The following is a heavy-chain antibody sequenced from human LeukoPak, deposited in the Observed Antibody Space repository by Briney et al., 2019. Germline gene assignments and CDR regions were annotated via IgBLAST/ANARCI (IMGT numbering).Heavy chain of an antibody. CDR1: GGSISSGSYY. CDR2: IYTSGST. J-gene: IGHJ4*02. Sequence: SETLSLTCTVSGGSISSGSYYWSWIRQPAGKGLEWIGRIYTSGSTNYNPSLKSRVTISVDTSKNQFSLKLSSVTAADTAVYYCARADDYDILTGYSYWGQGTLVTVSS. V-gene: IGHV4-61*02. D-gene: IGHD3-9*01. CDR3: ARADDYDILTGYSY.